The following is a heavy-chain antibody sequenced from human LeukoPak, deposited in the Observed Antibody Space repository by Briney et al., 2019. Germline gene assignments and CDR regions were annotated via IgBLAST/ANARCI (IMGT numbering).Heavy chain of an antibody. V-gene: IGHV4-59*01. CDR1: DGSINNYY. CDR3: ARGLTNYYFYALDV. CDR2: ISYAGGT. Sequence: SETLSPTCVVSDGSINNYYWSWIRQPPGKGLEWIGYISYAGGTNYNPSLKSRVTISLDTSKKQVSLKLNSVTAADTAVYYCARGLTNYYFYALDVWGQGTTVTVSS. D-gene: IGHD3-9*01. J-gene: IGHJ6*02.